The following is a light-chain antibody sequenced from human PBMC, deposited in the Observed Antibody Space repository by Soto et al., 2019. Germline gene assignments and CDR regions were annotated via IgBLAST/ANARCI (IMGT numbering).Light chain of an antibody. CDR1: QSISIW. V-gene: IGKV1-5*03. CDR2: KAS. Sequence: VQVPRVPSTLSSPLADKVQNTYRASQSISIWLAWYQQKPGKAPKILIYKASSLESGVPSRFSGSGSGTEFTLTISSLQPDDFATYYCQQYSTYTPRTFGQGAKVDI. J-gene: IGKJ1*01. CDR3: QQYSTYTPRT.